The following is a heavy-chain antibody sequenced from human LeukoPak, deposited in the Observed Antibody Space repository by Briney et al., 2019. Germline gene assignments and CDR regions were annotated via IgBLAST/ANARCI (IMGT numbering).Heavy chain of an antibody. D-gene: IGHD3-22*01. CDR3: AKTDPTYYYDSRPWGY. V-gene: IGHV1-69*01. Sequence: SVKVSCKASGGTFSSYAISWVRQAPGQGLEWMGGIIPIFGTANYAQKFQGRVTITADESTSTAYMELSSLRAEDTAVYYCAKTDPTYYYDSRPWGYWGQGTLVTVSS. CDR2: IIPIFGTA. CDR1: GGTFSSYA. J-gene: IGHJ4*02.